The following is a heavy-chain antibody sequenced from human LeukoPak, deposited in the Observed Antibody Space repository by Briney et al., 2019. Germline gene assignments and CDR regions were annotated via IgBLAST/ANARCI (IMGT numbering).Heavy chain of an antibody. Sequence: SETLSLTCTVSGGSISSSSYYWGWIRQPPGKGLEWIGSIYYSGSTYYNPSLKSRVTISVDTSKNQFSLKLSSVTAADTAVYYCARDPLPFDPWGQGTLVTVSS. CDR1: GGSISSSSYY. J-gene: IGHJ5*02. CDR3: ARDPLPFDP. CDR2: IYYSGST. V-gene: IGHV4-39*07.